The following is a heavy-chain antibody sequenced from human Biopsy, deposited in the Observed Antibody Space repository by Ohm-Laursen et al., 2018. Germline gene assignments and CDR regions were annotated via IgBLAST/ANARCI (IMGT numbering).Heavy chain of an antibody. J-gene: IGHJ2*01. D-gene: IGHD3-22*01. CDR2: VYYTGST. CDR3: ARDRGYYSDRTVPGYFDL. CDR1: GFSISSGYH. V-gene: IGHV4-61*03. Sequence: TLTLTGAVSGFSISSGYHWGWIRQPPGKGLQWIGYVYYTGSTDYNPSLQSRVTISVDTSKNHFSLRLRSVTPADTAIYYCARDRGYYSDRTVPGYFDLWGRGTLVTVSS.